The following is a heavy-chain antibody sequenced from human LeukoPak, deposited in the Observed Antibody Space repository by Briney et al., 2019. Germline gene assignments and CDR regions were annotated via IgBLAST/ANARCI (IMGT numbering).Heavy chain of an antibody. CDR3: ARDGRGHIVVVTAIPPPDAFDI. D-gene: IGHD2-21*02. V-gene: IGHV4-59*01. CDR1: GGSISSYY. Sequence: SETLSLTCTVSGGSISSYYLSWIRQPSGKGLEWIGYISYSGSTNYNPSLKSRVTISVDTSKNQFSLKLSSVTAADTAVYYCARDGRGHIVVVTAIPPPDAFDIWGQGTMVTVSS. J-gene: IGHJ3*02. CDR2: ISYSGST.